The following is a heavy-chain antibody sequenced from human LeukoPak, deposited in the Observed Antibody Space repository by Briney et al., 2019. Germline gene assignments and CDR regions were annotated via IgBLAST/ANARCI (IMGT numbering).Heavy chain of an antibody. Sequence: NPSETLSLTCTVSGGSISSYYWSWIRQPPGKGLEWIGYIYYTGSTNYNPSLKSRVTISVDTSKNQFSLKLSSVTAADTAVYYCAREYSTETNAFDIWGQGTMVTVSS. D-gene: IGHD4-11*01. J-gene: IGHJ3*02. CDR1: GGSISSYY. V-gene: IGHV4-59*01. CDR2: IYYTGST. CDR3: AREYSTETNAFDI.